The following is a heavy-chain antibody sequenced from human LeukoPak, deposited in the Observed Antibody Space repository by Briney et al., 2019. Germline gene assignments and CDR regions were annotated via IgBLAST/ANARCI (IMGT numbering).Heavy chain of an antibody. D-gene: IGHD3-9*01. CDR2: INPNSGGT. V-gene: IGHV1-2*02. Sequence: ASVKVSCKASGYTFTGYYMHWVRQAPGQGLEWMGWINPNSGGTNYAQKFQGRVTMTRDTSISTACMELSRLRSDDTAVYYCARVYLRRYFDWLLYYWGQGTLVTVSS. J-gene: IGHJ4*02. CDR1: GYTFTGYY. CDR3: ARVYLRRYFDWLLYY.